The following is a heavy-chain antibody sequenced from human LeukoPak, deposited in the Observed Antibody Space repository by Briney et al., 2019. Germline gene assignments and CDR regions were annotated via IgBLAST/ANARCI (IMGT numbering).Heavy chain of an antibody. CDR3: AREAVLMVRGPTRYFDY. Sequence: SETLSLTCTVSGGSISSSSYYWGWIRQPPGKGLEWIGSIYYSGSTYYNPSLKSRVTISVDTSKNQFSLKLSSVTAADTAVYYCAREAVLMVRGPTRYFDYWGQGTLVTVSS. CDR2: IYYSGST. V-gene: IGHV4-39*07. D-gene: IGHD3-10*01. CDR1: GGSISSSSYY. J-gene: IGHJ4*02.